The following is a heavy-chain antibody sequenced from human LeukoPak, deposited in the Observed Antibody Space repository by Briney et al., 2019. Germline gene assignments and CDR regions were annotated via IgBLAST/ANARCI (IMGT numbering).Heavy chain of an antibody. CDR1: GYTFTSYG. D-gene: IGHD6-19*01. J-gene: IGHJ4*02. CDR2: INPNSGGT. Sequence: ASVKVSCKASGYTFTSYGISWVRQAPGQGLEWMGWINPNSGGTNYAQKFQGRVTMTRDTSISTAYMELSRLRSDDTAVYYCARGTRSVAGLYWGQGTLVTVSS. CDR3: ARGTRSVAGLY. V-gene: IGHV1-2*02.